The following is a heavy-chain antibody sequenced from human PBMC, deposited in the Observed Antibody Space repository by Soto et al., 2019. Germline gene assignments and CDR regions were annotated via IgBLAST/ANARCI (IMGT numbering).Heavy chain of an antibody. Sequence: SVKVSYKPTRGTFSTYSLSCDPQAPGQGLEWMGGIIPIFGTANYEQKYQGRVTITADESTSTAYMELSGLRSEDTAVYYCARTQWLERRYYYYGMDVWGQGTTVTVSS. D-gene: IGHD6-19*01. V-gene: IGHV1-69*01. CDR3: ARTQWLERRYYYYGMDV. J-gene: IGHJ6*02. CDR2: IIPIFGTA. CDR1: RGTFSTYS.